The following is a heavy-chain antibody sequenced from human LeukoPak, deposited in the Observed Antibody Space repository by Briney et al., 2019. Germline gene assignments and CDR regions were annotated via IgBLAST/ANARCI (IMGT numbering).Heavy chain of an antibody. D-gene: IGHD3-10*01. CDR3: AREGSMVRGVIILTY. CDR2: IYYSGTT. J-gene: IGHJ4*02. V-gene: IGHV4-39*07. CDR1: GDSISGSTYY. Sequence: SETLSLTCTVSGDSISGSTYYWGWIRQPPGKGLEWIGRIYYSGTTYYNPSLKSRVTISVDTSKNQFSLKLSSVTAADTAVYYCAREGSMVRGVIILTYWGQGTLVTVSS.